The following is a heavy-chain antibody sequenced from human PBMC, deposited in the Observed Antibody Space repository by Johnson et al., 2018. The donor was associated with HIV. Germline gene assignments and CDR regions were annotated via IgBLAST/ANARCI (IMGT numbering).Heavy chain of an antibody. CDR2: INQDGSVR. CDR3: ARDPGSSAFDI. CDR1: AFTFSSTW. J-gene: IGHJ3*02. Sequence: EVQVVESGGGLVQPGESLRLSCAASAFTFSSTWMSWVRQAPGKGLEFVANINQDGSVRNYVDSVKGRFTISRDNTKNSLYLQMNSLRAEDTAVYYCARDPGSSAFDIWGQGTMVTVSS. D-gene: IGHD3-10*01. V-gene: IGHV3-7*05.